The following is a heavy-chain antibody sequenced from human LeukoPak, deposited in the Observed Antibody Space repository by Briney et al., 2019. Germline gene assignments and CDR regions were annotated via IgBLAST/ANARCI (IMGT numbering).Heavy chain of an antibody. Sequence: SETLSLTCAVYGGSFSGYYWSWIRQPPGKGLEWIGGINHSGSTYYNPSLKSRVTISVDTSKNQFSLKLSSVTAADTAVYYCARFVDIVAQFDPWGQGTLVTVSS. CDR3: ARFVDIVAQFDP. CDR1: GGSFSGYY. D-gene: IGHD5-12*01. CDR2: INHSGST. J-gene: IGHJ5*02. V-gene: IGHV4-34*09.